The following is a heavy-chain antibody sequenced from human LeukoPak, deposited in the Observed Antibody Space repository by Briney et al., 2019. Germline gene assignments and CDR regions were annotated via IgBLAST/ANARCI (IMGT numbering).Heavy chain of an antibody. J-gene: IGHJ5*02. D-gene: IGHD6-6*01. Sequence: SVRVSCKTTGYTFTNFGLSWVRQAPGQGLEWVGRIIPILGIANYAQKFQGRVTITADKSTSTAYMELSSLRSEDTAVYYCARGRVAARRGSWFDPWGQGTLVTVSS. CDR2: IIPILGIA. CDR3: ARGRVAARRGSWFDP. V-gene: IGHV1-69*04. CDR1: GYTFTNFG.